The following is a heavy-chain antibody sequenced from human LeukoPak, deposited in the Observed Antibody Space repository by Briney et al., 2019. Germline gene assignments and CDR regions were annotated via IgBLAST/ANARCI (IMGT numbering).Heavy chain of an antibody. V-gene: IGHV1-2*02. CDR1: GYTFTGYY. Sequence: ASVKVSCKASGYTFTGYYMHWVRQAPGQGLEWMGWINPNSGGTNYAQKFQGRVTMTRDTSISTAYMELSRLRSDDTAVYYCAREWLVGATNAFDIWGQGTMATVSS. CDR3: AREWLVGATNAFDI. CDR2: INPNSGGT. D-gene: IGHD1-26*01. J-gene: IGHJ3*02.